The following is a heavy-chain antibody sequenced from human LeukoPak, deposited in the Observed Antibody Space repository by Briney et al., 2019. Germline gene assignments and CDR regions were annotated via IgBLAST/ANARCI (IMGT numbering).Heavy chain of an antibody. CDR1: GYTFTSYA. D-gene: IGHD6-6*01. CDR3: ARDITYSSSSEDY. V-gene: IGHV1-3*01. Sequence: ASVKVSCKASGYTFTSYAMHWVRQAPGQRLEWMGWINAGNGNTKYSQKLQGRVTMTTDTSTSTAYMELRSLRSDDTAVYYCARDITYSSSSEDYWGQGTLVTVSS. CDR2: INAGNGNT. J-gene: IGHJ4*02.